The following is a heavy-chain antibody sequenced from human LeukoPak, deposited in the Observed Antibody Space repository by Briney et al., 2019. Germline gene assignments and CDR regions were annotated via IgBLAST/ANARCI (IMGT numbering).Heavy chain of an antibody. CDR1: GYTFTSYG. J-gene: IGHJ4*02. V-gene: IGHV1-18*01. Sequence: GASVKVSCKASGYTFTSYGISWVRQAPGQGLEWMGWISAYNGNTNYAQKLQGRVTMTTDTSTSTVYMELSSLRSEDTAVYYCARAYYYGSGSYELDYWGQGTLVTVSS. CDR2: ISAYNGNT. CDR3: ARAYYYGSGSYELDY. D-gene: IGHD3-10*01.